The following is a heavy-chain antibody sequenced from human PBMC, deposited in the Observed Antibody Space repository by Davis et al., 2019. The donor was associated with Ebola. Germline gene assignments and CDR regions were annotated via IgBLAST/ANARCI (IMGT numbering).Heavy chain of an antibody. CDR3: ARLMDGRSDY. CDR1: GGSISSYF. D-gene: IGHD5-24*01. V-gene: IGHV4-59*08. CDR2: IYYTGST. Sequence: PSETLSLTCTVSGGSISSYFWSWIRQPPGKGLEWIGSIYYTGSTNYNPSLKSRVTISVDTSKNQFSLKLSSVTAADTAVYYCARLMDGRSDYWGQGTLVTVSS. J-gene: IGHJ4*02.